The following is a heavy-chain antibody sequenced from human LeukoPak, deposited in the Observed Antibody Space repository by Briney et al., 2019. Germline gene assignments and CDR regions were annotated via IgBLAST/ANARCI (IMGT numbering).Heavy chain of an antibody. D-gene: IGHD6-13*01. CDR3: ARDGQPFDS. CDR1: GFSFTSYW. V-gene: IGHV3-7*04. Sequence: PGGSLRLSCAASGFSFTSYWMSWVRQAPGKGLEWVANMNQAGSEKYYAGSVKGRFTISRDNAKNSLSLQMNSLRAEDTAVYYCARDGQPFDSWGQGNLVTVSS. J-gene: IGHJ4*02. CDR2: MNQAGSEK.